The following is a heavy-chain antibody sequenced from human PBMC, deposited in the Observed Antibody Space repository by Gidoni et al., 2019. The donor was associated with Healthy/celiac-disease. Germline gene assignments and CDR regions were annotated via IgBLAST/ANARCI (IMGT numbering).Heavy chain of an antibody. CDR2: MNPNSGNT. V-gene: IGHV1-8*01. J-gene: IGHJ2*01. D-gene: IGHD4-17*01. CDR1: GSTVTSYD. CDR3: ARGDETTTVTTYWYFDL. Sequence: QVQLVQSGAEVKKPGASVKVSCKASGSTVTSYDINWVRQATGQGLEWMGWMNPNSGNTGYAQKFQGRVTMTRNTSISTAYMELSSLRSEDTAVYYCARGDETTTVTTYWYFDLWGRGTLVTVSS.